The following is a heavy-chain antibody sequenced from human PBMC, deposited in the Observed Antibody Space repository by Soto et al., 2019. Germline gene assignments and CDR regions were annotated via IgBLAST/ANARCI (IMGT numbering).Heavy chain of an antibody. CDR3: ARSPGYSYGDY. D-gene: IGHD5-18*01. V-gene: IGHV1-3*01. CDR1: GYTFTSYA. Sequence: ASVKVSCKASGYTFTSYAMHWVRQAPGQRLEWMGWINAGNGNTKYSQKFQGRVTITRDTSASTAYMELSNLRSEDTAVYYCARSPGYSYGDYWGQGTLVTVSS. CDR2: INAGNGNT. J-gene: IGHJ4*02.